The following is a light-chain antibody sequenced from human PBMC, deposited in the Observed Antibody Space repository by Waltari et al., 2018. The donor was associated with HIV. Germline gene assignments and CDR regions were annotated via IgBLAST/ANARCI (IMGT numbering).Light chain of an antibody. Sequence: DIQMTQSPSSVSASVGDRVTITCRTNQNINNYLNWYQHTPGKAPKLLIYAASSLQSGVPLRFGGSVSGTDFILTISSLQPEDFTTYYCQHSRTFGQGTKVDIK. J-gene: IGKJ1*01. V-gene: IGKV1-39*01. CDR3: QHSRT. CDR2: AAS. CDR1: QNINNY.